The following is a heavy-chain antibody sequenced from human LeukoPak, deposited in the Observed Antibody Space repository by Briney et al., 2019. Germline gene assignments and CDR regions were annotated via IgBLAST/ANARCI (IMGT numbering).Heavy chain of an antibody. D-gene: IGHD2-2*01. Sequence: GGSLRLSCAASGFTFNDYYMSWIRQAPGKGLEWVSSISSSSSYIYYADSVKGRFTISRDNAKNSLYLQMNSLRAEDTAVYYCARDIVVVPAAMVTDYWGQGTLVTVSS. CDR3: ARDIVVVPAAMVTDY. CDR1: GFTFNDYY. J-gene: IGHJ4*02. CDR2: ISSSSSYI. V-gene: IGHV3-11*06.